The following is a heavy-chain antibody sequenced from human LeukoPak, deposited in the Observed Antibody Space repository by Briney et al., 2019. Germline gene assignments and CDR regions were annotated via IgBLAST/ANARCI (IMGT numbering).Heavy chain of an antibody. D-gene: IGHD3-22*01. V-gene: IGHV3-23*01. CDR2: ISGSGGIT. J-gene: IGHJ3*02. Sequence: GGSLRLSCAASGLTLSSYAMSWVRQAPGKGLEWVSVISGSGGITYYADSVKGRFTISRDNSKNTLYLQMDSLRAEDTAVYYRAKHYYDSSGYYNAFDIWGQGTMVTVSS. CDR1: GLTLSSYA. CDR3: AKHYYDSSGYYNAFDI.